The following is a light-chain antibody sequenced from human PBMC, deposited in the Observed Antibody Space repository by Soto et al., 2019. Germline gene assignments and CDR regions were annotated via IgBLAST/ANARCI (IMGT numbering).Light chain of an antibody. V-gene: IGKV1-27*01. J-gene: IGKJ4*01. Sequence: DIQGTQSPSSLSASVGDRVTITCRASQDISNYLAWYQQKPGKVPELLIYAASALVSGVPSRFSGSGWRTDFTLTISRLQPEDAATYYCQKYDNAPLTFGGGTKVEIK. CDR1: QDISNY. CDR3: QKYDNAPLT. CDR2: AAS.